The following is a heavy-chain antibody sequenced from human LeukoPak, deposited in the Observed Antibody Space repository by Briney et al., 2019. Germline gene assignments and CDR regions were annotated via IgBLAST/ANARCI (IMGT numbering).Heavy chain of an antibody. CDR2: IYYSGST. CDR3: ARTKEVEVVTAIGWFDP. V-gene: IGHV4-39*01. CDR1: GGSIRSYY. J-gene: IGHJ5*02. D-gene: IGHD2-21*02. Sequence: PSETLSLTCTVSGGSIRSYYWGWIRQPPGKGLEWIGSIYYSGSTYYNPSLKSRVTIFVDTSKNQFSLKLSSVTAADTAVYYCARTKEVEVVTAIGWFDPWGQGTLVTVSS.